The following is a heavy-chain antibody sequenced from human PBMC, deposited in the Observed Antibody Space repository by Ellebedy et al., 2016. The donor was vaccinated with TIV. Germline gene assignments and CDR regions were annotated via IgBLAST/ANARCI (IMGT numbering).Heavy chain of an antibody. J-gene: IGHJ4*01. CDR3: TKKQPFYSDTPAYATGFYFDS. CDR1: GGSISSYY. Sequence: SETLSLTCTVSGGSISSYYWSWIRQPPGKGLEWIGSMFYSGNTNYNPSLKSRVTMSVDTSKNQFSLKLNSVTAADTAFYFCTKKQPFYSDTPAYATGFYFDSWGPGTLVTVSS. D-gene: IGHD3-22*01. V-gene: IGHV4-59*01. CDR2: MFYSGNT.